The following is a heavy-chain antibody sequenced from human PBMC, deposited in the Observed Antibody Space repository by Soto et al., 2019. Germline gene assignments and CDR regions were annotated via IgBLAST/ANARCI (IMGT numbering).Heavy chain of an antibody. Sequence: SETLSLTCTVSGGSISSYYWSWIRQPPGKGLEWIGYIYYSGSTNYNPSLKSRVTILVDTSKNQFSLKLSSVSAADTAVYYCARVWGGAFDIWGQGTMVTVSS. V-gene: IGHV4-59*01. D-gene: IGHD3-10*01. CDR2: IYYSGST. J-gene: IGHJ3*02. CDR3: ARVWGGAFDI. CDR1: GGSISSYY.